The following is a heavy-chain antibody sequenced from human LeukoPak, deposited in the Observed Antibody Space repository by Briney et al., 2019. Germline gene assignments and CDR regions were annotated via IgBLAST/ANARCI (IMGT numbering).Heavy chain of an antibody. V-gene: IGHV3-30*04. CDR1: GFTFSSYA. CDR3: ASGTGVANFDY. J-gene: IGHJ4*02. D-gene: IGHD3-3*01. CDR2: ISYDGSNK. Sequence: GGSLRLSWAASGFTFSSYAMHWVRQAPGKGLEWVAVISYDGSNKYYADSVKGRFTISRDNSKNTLYLQMNSLRAEDTAVYYCASGTGVANFDYWGQGTLVTVSS.